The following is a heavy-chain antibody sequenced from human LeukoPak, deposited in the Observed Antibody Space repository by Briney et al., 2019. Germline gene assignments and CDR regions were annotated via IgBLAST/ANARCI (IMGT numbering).Heavy chain of an antibody. CDR3: AMLGQQLPSSDY. D-gene: IGHD6-13*01. CDR1: GFTFSSYA. Sequence: GGSLRLSCAASGFTFSSYAMSWVRQAPGKGLEWVSAISGSGGSTYYADSVKGRFTISRDNSKNTLYLQMNSLRAEDTAVYYCAMLGQQLPSSDYWGQGTLVTVSS. J-gene: IGHJ4*02. CDR2: ISGSGGST. V-gene: IGHV3-23*01.